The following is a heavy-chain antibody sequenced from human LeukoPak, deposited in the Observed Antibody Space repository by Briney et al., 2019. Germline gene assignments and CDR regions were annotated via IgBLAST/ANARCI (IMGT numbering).Heavy chain of an antibody. CDR3: ARHVLFYGRNSYYFDY. CDR2: IYSGGST. V-gene: IGHV3-53*01. D-gene: IGHD4-23*01. CDR1: GFTVSSNY. J-gene: IGHJ4*02. Sequence: PGGSLRLSCAASGFTVSSNYMSWVRQAPGKGLEWVSVIYSGGSTYYADSVKGRFTISRDNSKNTLYLQMNSLRVEDTAVYYCARHVLFYGRNSYYFDYWGQGTLVTVSS.